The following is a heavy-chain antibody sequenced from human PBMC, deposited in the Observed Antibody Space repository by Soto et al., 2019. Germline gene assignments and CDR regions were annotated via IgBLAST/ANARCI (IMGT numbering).Heavy chain of an antibody. Sequence: SVKVSCKASGGTFSSYAISWVRQAPGQGLEWMGGIIPIFGTANYAQKFQGRVTITADESTSTAYMELSSLRSEDTAVYYCARGYGDRQLWPQLYYYYYGMDVWGQGTKVTVSS. CDR1: GGTFSSYA. V-gene: IGHV1-69*13. CDR2: IIPIFGTA. J-gene: IGHJ6*02. D-gene: IGHD5-18*01. CDR3: ARGYGDRQLWPQLYYYYYGMDV.